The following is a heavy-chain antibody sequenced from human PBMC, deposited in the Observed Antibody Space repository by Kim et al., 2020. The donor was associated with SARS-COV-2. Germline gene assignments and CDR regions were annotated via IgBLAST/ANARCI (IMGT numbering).Heavy chain of an antibody. Sequence: GGSLRLSCVGSGFAFSTSWMTWVRQVPGKGLEWVANIKEDGRDTYYVDSVKGRFTISRDNAKSSVYLQMNSLRAEDTAVYYCARDPNDSSGYGAFDYWGQGTLVTVAS. CDR3: ARDPNDSSGYGAFDY. J-gene: IGHJ4*02. CDR1: GFAFSTSW. CDR2: IKEDGRDT. V-gene: IGHV3-7*01. D-gene: IGHD3-22*01.